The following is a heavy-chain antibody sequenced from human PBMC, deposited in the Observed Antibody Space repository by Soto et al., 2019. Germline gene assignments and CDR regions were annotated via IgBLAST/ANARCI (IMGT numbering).Heavy chain of an antibody. CDR3: ARTTPQSLYPAWWLDGSYFDY. CDR2: IIPIFGTA. D-gene: IGHD5-12*01. V-gene: IGHV1-69*13. CDR1: GGTFSSYA. J-gene: IGHJ4*02. Sequence: ASVKVSCKASGGTFSSYAISWVRQAPGQGLEWMGGIIPIFGTANYAQKFQGRVTITADESTSTAYMELGSLRSEDTAVYYCARTTPQSLYPAWWLDGSYFDYWGQGTLVTVSS.